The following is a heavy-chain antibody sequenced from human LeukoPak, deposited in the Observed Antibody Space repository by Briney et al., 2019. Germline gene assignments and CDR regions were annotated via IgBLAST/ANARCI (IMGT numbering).Heavy chain of an antibody. V-gene: IGHV3-48*03. D-gene: IGHD6-19*01. J-gene: IGHJ4*02. CDR3: ARRSSGWHYYFDY. CDR2: ISGSGSTI. CDR1: GFTFSSYE. Sequence: GGSLRLSCAASGFTFSSYERNWVRQAPGKGLEWVSYISGSGSTIYYADSVKGRFTISRDNSKNSLYLQMNSLRAEDTAVYYCARRSSGWHYYFDYWGQGTLVTVSS.